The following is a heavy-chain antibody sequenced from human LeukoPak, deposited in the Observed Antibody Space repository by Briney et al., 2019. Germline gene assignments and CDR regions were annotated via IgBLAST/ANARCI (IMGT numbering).Heavy chain of an antibody. J-gene: IGHJ4*02. CDR1: GFTFSYSS. D-gene: IGHD1-26*01. CDR3: ARDDGGSRVFDY. Sequence: GGSLRLSCVVTGFTFSYSSMSWVRQAPGKGLEWVAKMKEDGSEIYYVDPVKGRFTISRDNAKNSLYLQMNSLRAEDTAVYYCARDDGGSRVFDYWGQGTLVTVSS. CDR2: MKEDGSEI. V-gene: IGHV3-7*01.